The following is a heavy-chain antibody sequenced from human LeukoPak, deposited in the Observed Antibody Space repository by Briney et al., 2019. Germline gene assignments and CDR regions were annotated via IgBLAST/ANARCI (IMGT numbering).Heavy chain of an antibody. CDR2: FDPEDGET. CDR3: ATAPRRYDFWSGLVVDY. J-gene: IGHJ4*02. CDR1: GYTLTELS. D-gene: IGHD3-3*01. Sequence: ASVKVSCKVSGYTLTELSMHCVRQAPGKRLEWMGGFDPEDGETIYAQKFQGRVNMTEHTSTDTAYMALSSLRSEDTAVYYCATAPRRYDFWSGLVVDYWGQGTLVTVSS. V-gene: IGHV1-24*01.